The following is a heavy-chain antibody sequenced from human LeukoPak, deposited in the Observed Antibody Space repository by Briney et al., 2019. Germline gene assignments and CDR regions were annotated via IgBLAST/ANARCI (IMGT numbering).Heavy chain of an antibody. CDR3: ASAPRIKYYYYYGMDV. CDR2: IIPILGTA. CDR1: GGTFSSYA. J-gene: IGHJ6*04. V-gene: IGHV1-69*01. Sequence: SVKVSCKASGGTFSSYAISWVRQAPGQGLEWMGGIIPILGTANYAQMFQGRVTISADESTSTAYMELSSLRSEDTAVYYCASAPRIKYYYYYGMDVWGKGTTVTVSS.